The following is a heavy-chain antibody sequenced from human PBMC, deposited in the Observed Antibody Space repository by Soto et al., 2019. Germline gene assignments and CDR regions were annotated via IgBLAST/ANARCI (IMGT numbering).Heavy chain of an antibody. CDR2: ISGSGGST. CDR1: GFIFSNYW. V-gene: IGHV3-23*01. D-gene: IGHD5-18*01. CDR3: AKDMARTRGYSHGSVDY. Sequence: GGSLRLSCAASGFIFSNYWMTWVRQAPGKGLEWVSAISGSGGSTYYADSVKGRFTISRDNSKNTLYLQMNSLRAEDTAVYYCAKDMARTRGYSHGSVDYRGQGTLVTVSS. J-gene: IGHJ4*02.